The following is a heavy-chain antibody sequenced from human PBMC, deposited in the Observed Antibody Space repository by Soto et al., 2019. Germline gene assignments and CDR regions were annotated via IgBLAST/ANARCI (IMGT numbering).Heavy chain of an antibody. V-gene: IGHV1-58*01. CDR2: IVVGSGNT. J-gene: IGHJ4*02. Sequence: ASVKVSCTASGFTFTSSVVQWVRQARGQRLEWIGWIVVGSGNTNYAQKFQERVTITRDMSTSTAYMELSSLRSEDTAVYYCAAEVRYYDFWSGPNWGQGTLVTVSS. D-gene: IGHD3-3*01. CDR3: AAEVRYYDFWSGPN. CDR1: GFTFTSSV.